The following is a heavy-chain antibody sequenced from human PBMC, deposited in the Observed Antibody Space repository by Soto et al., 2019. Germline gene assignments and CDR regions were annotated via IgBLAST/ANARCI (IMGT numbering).Heavy chain of an antibody. V-gene: IGHV1-18*01. J-gene: IGHJ4*02. Sequence: GASVKVSCKASGYPFTSYGISWVRQAPGQGLEWMGWISPFNGNTYYAQDLQGRVSMITDTSTSTIYMELRTLRSEDTAVYYCARAAYYYESSGYYPGDYWGQGTLVNVSS. CDR3: ARAAYYYESSGYYPGDY. CDR2: ISPFNGNT. CDR1: GYPFTSYG. D-gene: IGHD3-22*01.